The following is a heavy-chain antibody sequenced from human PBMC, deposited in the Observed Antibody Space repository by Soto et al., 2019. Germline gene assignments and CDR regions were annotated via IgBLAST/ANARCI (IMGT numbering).Heavy chain of an antibody. CDR3: ARVLSSGWSRFDY. CDR1: GGSISSDYW. V-gene: IGHV4-4*02. J-gene: IGHJ4*02. D-gene: IGHD6-19*01. CDR2: MYHSGST. Sequence: LSLTCAVSGGSISSDYWWTWVRQPPGKGLEWIAEMYHSGSTNYNPSLKSRVTISVDKSKNQISLKLSSVTAADTAVYYCARVLSSGWSRFDYWGQGTLVTVSS.